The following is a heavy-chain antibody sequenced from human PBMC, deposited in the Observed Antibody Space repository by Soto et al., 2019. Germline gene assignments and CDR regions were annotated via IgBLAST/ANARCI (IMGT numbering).Heavy chain of an antibody. V-gene: IGHV1-18*01. CDR2: ISAYNGNT. J-gene: IGHJ1*01. CDR1: GYTFTTYV. D-gene: IGHD1-1*01. CDR3: ASMEAEYFQH. Sequence: ASVKVSCKASGYTFTTYVISWVRQAPGQGLEWMGWISAYNGNTNYSQKFQGRVTITRDTSASTAYMELSSLRSEDTAVYYCASMEAEYFQHWGQGTLVTVSS.